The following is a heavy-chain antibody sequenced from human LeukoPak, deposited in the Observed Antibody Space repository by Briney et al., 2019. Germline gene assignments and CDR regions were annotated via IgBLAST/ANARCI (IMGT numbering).Heavy chain of an antibody. D-gene: IGHD3-16*01. V-gene: IGHV3-21*01. CDR1: GFTFSSYS. J-gene: IGHJ4*02. CDR3: ARDLGPGQRGVKFDY. CDR2: ISSSSSYI. Sequence: PGGSLRLSCAASGFTFSSYSMNWVRQAPGKGLERVSSISSSSSYIYYADSVKGRFTISRDNAKNSLYLQMNSLRAEDTAVYYCARDLGPGQRGVKFDYWGQGTLVTVSS.